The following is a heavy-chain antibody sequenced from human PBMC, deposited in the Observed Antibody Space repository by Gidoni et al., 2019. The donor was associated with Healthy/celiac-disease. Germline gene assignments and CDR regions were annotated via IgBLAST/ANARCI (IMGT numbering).Heavy chain of an antibody. J-gene: IGHJ4*02. CDR2: ISYDGSNK. CDR3: AKENDFWSGTFFDY. CDR1: GFTFSSYG. V-gene: IGHV3-30*18. Sequence: QVQLVESGGGVVQPGRSLRRSCAASGFTFSSYGMHWVRQAPGKGLEWVAVISYDGSNKYYADSVKGRFTISRDNSKNTLYLQMNSLRAEDTAVYYCAKENDFWSGTFFDYWGQGTLVTVSS. D-gene: IGHD3-3*01.